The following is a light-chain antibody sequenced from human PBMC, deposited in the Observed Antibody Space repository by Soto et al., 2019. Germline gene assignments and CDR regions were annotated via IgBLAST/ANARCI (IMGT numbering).Light chain of an antibody. J-gene: IGLJ1*01. CDR3: SSYGGYNNVV. CDR2: EVN. Sequence: QSALTQPASVSGSPGQSITISCTGTSSDVGGYKYVSWVQQHPGKAPKLIIHEVNQRPSGVPDRFSGSKSGNTASLTVSGLQAEDEGTYYCSSYGGYNNVVFGTGTKGTVL. V-gene: IGLV2-8*01. CDR1: SSDVGGYKY.